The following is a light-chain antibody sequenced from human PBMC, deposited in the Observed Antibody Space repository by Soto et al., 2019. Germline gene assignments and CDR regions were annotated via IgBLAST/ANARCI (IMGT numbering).Light chain of an antibody. J-gene: IGKJ1*01. CDR1: QSVGSNY. CDR2: GAS. CDR3: QQYNDRLWT. V-gene: IGKV3-20*01. Sequence: EIVLTQSPGTLSLSPGERATLSCRASQSVGSNYLAWYQQKPGQAPRLLIYGASSRATGIPDRFSGSGSGTDFTLTISRLEPEDFAVYYCQQYNDRLWTFGQGTKVDIK.